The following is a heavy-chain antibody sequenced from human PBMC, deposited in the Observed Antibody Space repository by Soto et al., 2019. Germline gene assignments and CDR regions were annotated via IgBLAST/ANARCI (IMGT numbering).Heavy chain of an antibody. Sequence: HPGGSLRLSCAASGFTFSDYSMNWVRQAPGKGLEWVSYISSSGSIIYYADSVKGRFTISRDHAKNSLYLQMNSLRAEDTAVYYCARDHSANTFGGVTARSAFEIWGQGTMVTVSS. CDR3: ARDHSANTFGGVTARSAFEI. CDR2: ISSSGSII. J-gene: IGHJ3*02. CDR1: GFTFSDYS. D-gene: IGHD3-16*01. V-gene: IGHV3-48*01.